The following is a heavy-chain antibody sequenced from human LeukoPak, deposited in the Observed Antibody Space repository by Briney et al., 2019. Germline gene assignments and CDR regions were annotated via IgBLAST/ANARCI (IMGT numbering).Heavy chain of an antibody. CDR2: ISAYNGNT. CDR1: GYTFTSYG. Sequence: PRASVKVSCKASGYTFTSYGISWVRQAPGQGLEWMGWISAYNGNTNYAQKLQGRVTMTTDTSTSTAYMELSSLRSEDTAVYYCARGQYMTTGRPGGYYYYYMDVWGKGTTVTVSS. J-gene: IGHJ6*03. CDR3: ARGQYMTTGRPGGYYYYYMDV. V-gene: IGHV1-18*01. D-gene: IGHD4-17*01.